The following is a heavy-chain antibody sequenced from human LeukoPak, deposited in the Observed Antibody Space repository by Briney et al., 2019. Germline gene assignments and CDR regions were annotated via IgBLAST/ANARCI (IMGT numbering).Heavy chain of an antibody. CDR1: GYSISSGHY. D-gene: IGHD3-3*02. CDR3: GTSDGGSIFGVVISF. Sequence: PSETLSLTCDVSGYSISSGHYWGWIRQPPGKGLEWIGSLSDGGTPDYNPSLKSRVSMSIDTSKNQFSLRLRSLTAADTAIYYCGTSDGGSIFGVVISFWGQGTLVTVSS. V-gene: IGHV4-38-2*01. CDR2: LSDGGTP. J-gene: IGHJ4*02.